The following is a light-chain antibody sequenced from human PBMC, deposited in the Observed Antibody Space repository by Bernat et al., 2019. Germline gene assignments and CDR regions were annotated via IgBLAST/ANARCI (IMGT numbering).Light chain of an antibody. CDR2: SAY. CDR3: YQQSGGWM. J-gene: IGKJ1*01. Sequence: ETATLSCRASQSVGSYLAWYQQKPGQAPKLLVHSAYFRANGIPDRFSGSGSSTDFTLTISSMEPEEVGVYQCYQQSGGWMCGKGAKVEI. V-gene: IGKV3-11*01. CDR1: QSVGSY.